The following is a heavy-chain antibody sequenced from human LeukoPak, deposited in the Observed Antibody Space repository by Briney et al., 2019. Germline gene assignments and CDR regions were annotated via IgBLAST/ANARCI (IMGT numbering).Heavy chain of an antibody. J-gene: IGHJ4*02. CDR3: ARTWGFGELLCR. V-gene: IGHV3-11*01. Sequence: GGSLRLSCAASGFTFSDYYRSWIRQAPGKGLEWVSYISSSGSTIYYADSVKGRFTISRDNAKISLYLQMNSLRAEDTAVYYCARTWGFGELLCRWGQGTLVTVSS. CDR2: ISSSGSTI. D-gene: IGHD3-10*01. CDR1: GFTFSDYY.